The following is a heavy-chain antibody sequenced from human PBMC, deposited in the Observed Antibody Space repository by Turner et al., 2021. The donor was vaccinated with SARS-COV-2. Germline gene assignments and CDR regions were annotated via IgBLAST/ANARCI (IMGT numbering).Heavy chain of an antibody. CDR3: AKQSGPYCSGGSCYGGIFDY. Sequence: VQLLVSGGGVVPRGGLLRLSCEASGFTISNYAMSWVRQAPGKGLEWVSFLSGMGDSTYHADSVKGRFTISRDNSKNTLYLQMNSLRAEDTTVYYCAKQSGPYCSGGSCYGGIFDYWGQGTLVTVSS. D-gene: IGHD2-15*01. V-gene: IGHV3-23*01. J-gene: IGHJ4*02. CDR1: GFTISNYA. CDR2: LSGMGDST.